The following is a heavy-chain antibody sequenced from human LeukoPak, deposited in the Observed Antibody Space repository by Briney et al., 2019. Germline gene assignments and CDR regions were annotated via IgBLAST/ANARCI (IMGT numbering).Heavy chain of an antibody. CDR3: AKTGVVVVGAVHNYYYYMDV. V-gene: IGHV3-30*02. Sequence: GGSLRLSCATSGFIISSFAVHWVRQAPGKGLEWVALSTNDGTNTFYAESVKGRFIISRDNSQNTLYLQMDSLRPEDTAVYYCAKTGVVVVGAVHNYYYYMDVWGKGTTVTVSS. D-gene: IGHD2-2*01. J-gene: IGHJ6*03. CDR1: GFIISSFA. CDR2: STNDGTNT.